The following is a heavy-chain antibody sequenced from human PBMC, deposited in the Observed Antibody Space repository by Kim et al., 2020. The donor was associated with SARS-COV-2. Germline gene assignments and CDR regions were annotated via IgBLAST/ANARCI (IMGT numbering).Heavy chain of an antibody. Sequence: GGSLRLSCAASGFTFSSYGMHWVRQAPGKGLEWVAVIWYDGSNKYYADSVKGRFTISRDNSKNTLYLQMNSLRAEDTAVYYCARGAGYCRGCMDVWGQGTTVTVS. CDR3: ARGAGYCRGCMDV. CDR1: GFTFSSYG. CDR2: IWYDGSNK. V-gene: IGHV3-33*01. D-gene: IGHD2-15*01. J-gene: IGHJ6*02.